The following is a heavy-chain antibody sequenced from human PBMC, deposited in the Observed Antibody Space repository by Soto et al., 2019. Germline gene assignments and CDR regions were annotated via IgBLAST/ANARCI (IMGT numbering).Heavy chain of an antibody. CDR1: GFTFSSYA. Sequence: QVQLVESGGGVVQPGRSLRLSCAASGFTFSSYAMHWVRQAPGKGLEWVAVISYDGSNKYYADSVKGRFTISRDNSKNTLYLQMNSLRAEDTAVYYCARDPHYYDFWSGYYTGEAGNGMDVWGQGTTVTVSS. J-gene: IGHJ6*02. V-gene: IGHV3-30-3*01. CDR2: ISYDGSNK. D-gene: IGHD3-3*01. CDR3: ARDPHYYDFWSGYYTGEAGNGMDV.